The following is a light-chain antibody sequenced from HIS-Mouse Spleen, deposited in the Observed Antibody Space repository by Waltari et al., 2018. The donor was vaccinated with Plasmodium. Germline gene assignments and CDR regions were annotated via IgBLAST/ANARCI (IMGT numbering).Light chain of an antibody. V-gene: IGLV3-10*01. CDR2: EDS. Sequence: SYELTQPPSVSMSPGQTARITCSGDALPQKYAYWYQQKSGQAPVLVIYEDSKRPSGIPERFPGSSSGTMATLTISGAQVEDEADYYCYSTDSSGNHRVFGGGTKLTVL. CDR3: YSTDSSGNHRV. J-gene: IGLJ3*02. CDR1: ALPQKY.